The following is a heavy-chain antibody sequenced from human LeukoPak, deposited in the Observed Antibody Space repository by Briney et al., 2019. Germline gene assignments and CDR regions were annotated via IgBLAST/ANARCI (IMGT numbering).Heavy chain of an antibody. CDR3: ARDRGYCSGGSCYAVFDY. Sequence: SETLSLTCTVSGGSISSHYWSWIRQPPGKGLEWIGYIYYSGSTNYNPSLKSRVTISVDTSKNQFSLKLSSVTAADTAVYYCARDRGYCSGGSCYAVFDYWGQGTLVTVSS. D-gene: IGHD2-15*01. CDR1: GGSISSHY. V-gene: IGHV4-59*11. J-gene: IGHJ4*02. CDR2: IYYSGST.